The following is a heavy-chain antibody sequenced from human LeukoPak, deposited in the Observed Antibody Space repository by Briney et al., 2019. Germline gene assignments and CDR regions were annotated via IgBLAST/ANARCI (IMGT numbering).Heavy chain of an antibody. CDR3: ARGYRNWNDGSWFDP. CDR2: IIPILGIA. CDR1: GGTFSSYA. Sequence: APVKVSCKASGGTFSSYAISWVRQAPGQGLEWMGRIIPILGIANYAQKFQGRVTITADKSTSTAYMELSSLRSEDTAVYYCARGYRNWNDGSWFDPWGQGTLVTVSS. J-gene: IGHJ5*02. D-gene: IGHD1-1*01. V-gene: IGHV1-69*04.